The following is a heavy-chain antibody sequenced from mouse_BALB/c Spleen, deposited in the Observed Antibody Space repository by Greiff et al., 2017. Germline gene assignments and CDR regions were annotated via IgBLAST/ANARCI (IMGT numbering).Heavy chain of an antibody. Sequence: VKLQQPGAELVKPGASVKMSCKASGYTFTSYWMHWVKQRPGQGLEWIGVIDPSDSYTSYNQKFKGKATLTVDTSSSTAYMQLSSLTSEDSAVYYCTRKEGDYWGQGTTLTVSS. CDR2: IDPSDSYT. CDR1: GYTFTSYW. CDR3: TRKEGDY. V-gene: IGHV1S127*01. J-gene: IGHJ2*01.